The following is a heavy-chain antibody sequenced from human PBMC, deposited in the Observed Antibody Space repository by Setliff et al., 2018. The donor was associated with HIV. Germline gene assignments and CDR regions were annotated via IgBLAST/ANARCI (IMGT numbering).Heavy chain of an antibody. Sequence: SETLSLTCTISGGSFSSSSYSWGWIRQPPGKGLEWIGTIYHSGRTYYNPSLKSRVSTSVDTSKNQLSLKLTSVSAADTAVYYCARVIPAGMPANWFDPWGHGTLVTVSS. CDR1: GGSFSSSSYS. J-gene: IGHJ5*02. CDR3: ARVIPAGMPANWFDP. V-gene: IGHV4-39*01. D-gene: IGHD2-2*01. CDR2: IYHSGRT.